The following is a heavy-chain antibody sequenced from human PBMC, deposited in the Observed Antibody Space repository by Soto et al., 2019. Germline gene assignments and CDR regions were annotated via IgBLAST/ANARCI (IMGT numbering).Heavy chain of an antibody. J-gene: IGHJ5*02. D-gene: IGHD6-19*01. CDR3: ARSGGEEIAVAGLNWFDP. CDR1: GDSVSSNSAA. V-gene: IGHV6-1*01. Sequence: SQTLSLTCAISGDSVSSNSAAWNWIRQSPSRGLEWLGRTYYRSKWYNDYAVSVKSRITINPDTSKNQFSLQLNSVTPEDTAVYYCARSGGEEIAVAGLNWFDPWGQGTLVTVSS. CDR2: TYYRSKWYN.